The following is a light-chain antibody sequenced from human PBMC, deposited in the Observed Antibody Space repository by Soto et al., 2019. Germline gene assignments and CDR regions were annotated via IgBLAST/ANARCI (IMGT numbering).Light chain of an antibody. CDR3: CSYAGSYTLV. Sequence: QSALTQPRSVSGSPGQSVTISCTGTSSDVGGYNYVSWYQHHPGKAPKLMIYDVSKRPSGVPDRFSGSKSGSTASLTISGLQAEDEAEYYCCSYAGSYTLVFGGGTKVTVL. V-gene: IGLV2-11*01. CDR1: SSDVGGYNY. CDR2: DVS. J-gene: IGLJ2*01.